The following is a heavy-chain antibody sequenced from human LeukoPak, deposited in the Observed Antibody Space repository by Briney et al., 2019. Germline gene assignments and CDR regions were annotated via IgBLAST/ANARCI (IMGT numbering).Heavy chain of an antibody. CDR1: GFTFSTYE. V-gene: IGHV3-48*03. CDR2: ISGNDRII. J-gene: IGHJ2*01. Sequence: GGSLRLSCAASGFTFSTYEMNWVRQAPGKGLQWVSFISGNDRIIYYADSVKGRFTISRDNSKNTLYLQMNSLRAEDTAVYYCARDPHPPYYDILTGYYSDWYFDLWGRGTLVTVSS. CDR3: ARDPHPPYYDILTGYYSDWYFDL. D-gene: IGHD3-9*01.